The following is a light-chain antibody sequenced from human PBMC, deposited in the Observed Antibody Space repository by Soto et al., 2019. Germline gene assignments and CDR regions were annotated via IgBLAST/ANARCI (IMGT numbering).Light chain of an antibody. V-gene: IGKV3-20*01. J-gene: IGKJ3*01. CDR3: QQYGSSQFT. Sequence: EIVLTQSPGTLSLSPGERATLSCRASQIVSSSYLAWYQQKPGQAPRLLIYGASSRATGIPARFSGSGSGTDFTLTISRLEPEDFAVYYCQQYGSSQFTFGPGTKVDIK. CDR1: QIVSSSY. CDR2: GAS.